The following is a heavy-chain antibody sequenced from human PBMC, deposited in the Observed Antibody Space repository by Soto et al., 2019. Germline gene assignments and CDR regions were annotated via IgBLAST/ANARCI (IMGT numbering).Heavy chain of an antibody. CDR2: IYHSGST. Sequence: TLALNCAAYGGCLSIGDFSWRWIRQPPGQGLELIGYIYHSGSTYYNPSLKSRVTISVDRSKNQFSLKLSSVTAADTAVYYCARVQIDYYDSSGFSPWFDPWGQGTLVTVSS. V-gene: IGHV4-30-2*01. CDR1: GGCLSIGDFS. D-gene: IGHD3-22*01. J-gene: IGHJ5*01. CDR3: ARVQIDYYDSSGFSPWFDP.